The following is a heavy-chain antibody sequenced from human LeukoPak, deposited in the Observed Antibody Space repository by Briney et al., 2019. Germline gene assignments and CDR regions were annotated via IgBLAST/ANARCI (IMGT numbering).Heavy chain of an antibody. V-gene: IGHV3-33*01. Sequence: PGGSLRLSCAASGFTFCSYGIHWVRQAPGKGLEWVAVIWYDGSNKYYADSVKGRSTISRDNSKNTLYLQMNSLRAEDTAVYYCARDTSGIAAAGTLTDYWGQGTLVTVSS. CDR3: ARDTSGIAAAGTLTDY. D-gene: IGHD6-13*01. CDR2: IWYDGSNK. J-gene: IGHJ4*02. CDR1: GFTFCSYG.